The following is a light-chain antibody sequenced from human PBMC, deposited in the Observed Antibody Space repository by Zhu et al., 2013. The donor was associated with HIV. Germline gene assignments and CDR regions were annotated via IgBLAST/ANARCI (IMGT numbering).Light chain of an antibody. CDR2: DAS. CDR1: QGISSD. Sequence: AVQLTQSPSSLSASVGDTVTITCRASQGISSDLAWYQQKPGKAPDLLIYDASSLQSGVPSRFSGSESGRDFTLTISSLQPEDFATYHCQQYNTYPPLTFGQGRRLEIK. V-gene: IGKV1-13*02. CDR3: QQYNTYPPLT. J-gene: IGKJ5*01.